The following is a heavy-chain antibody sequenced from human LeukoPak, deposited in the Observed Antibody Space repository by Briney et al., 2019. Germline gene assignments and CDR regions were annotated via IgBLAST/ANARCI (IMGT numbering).Heavy chain of an antibody. D-gene: IGHD6-13*01. CDR3: ARRTGPGTRVY. V-gene: IGHV4-61*01. CDR1: GGSVTSGTYY. CDR2: IYYSEST. Sequence: SETLSLTCIVSGGSVTSGTYYWSWIRQPPGKGLEWIGNIYYSESTNYNPSLKSRVTISVDTSKNQFSLKLSSVTAADTAVYYCARRTGPGTRVYWGQGTLVTVSS. J-gene: IGHJ4*02.